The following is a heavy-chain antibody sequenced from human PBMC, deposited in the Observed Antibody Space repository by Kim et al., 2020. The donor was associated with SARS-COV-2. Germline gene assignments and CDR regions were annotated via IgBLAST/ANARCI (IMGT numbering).Heavy chain of an antibody. V-gene: IGHV4-31*03. CDR3: AREGATPVYFDY. D-gene: IGHD5-12*01. Sequence: SETLSLTCTVSGGSISSGGYYWSWIRQHPGKGLEWIGYIYYRGSTYYNPSLKSRVTISVDTSKNQFSLKLSSVTAADTAVYYCAREGATPVYFDYWGQGTLVTVSS. J-gene: IGHJ4*02. CDR2: IYYRGST. CDR1: GGSISSGGYY.